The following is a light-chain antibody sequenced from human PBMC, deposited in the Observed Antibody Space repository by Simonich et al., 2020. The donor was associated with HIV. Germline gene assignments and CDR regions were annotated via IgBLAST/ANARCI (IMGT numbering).Light chain of an antibody. J-gene: IGLJ3*02. CDR2: YVS. CDR3: SSYAGGNNLV. CDR1: SSDVGGFNY. V-gene: IGLV2-14*03. Sequence: QSALTQPASVSGSPGQSITLPCTGTSSDVGGFNYVSWYKQHPGKAPKLKIFYVSKRPSGVSNRFSGSKSGNTASLTISGLQAEDEADYYCSSYAGGNNLVFGGGTKLTVL.